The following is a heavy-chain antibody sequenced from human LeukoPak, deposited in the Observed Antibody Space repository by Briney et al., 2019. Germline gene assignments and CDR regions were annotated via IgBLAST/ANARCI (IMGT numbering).Heavy chain of an antibody. Sequence: PSETLSLTCTVSGGSISSYYWSWIRQPPGKGLDWIGYIYYSGSTNYNPSLESRVTISVDMSKNLFSLTLSSVTAADTALYYCARGGYYFDYWGQGTLVTVSS. V-gene: IGHV4-59*01. CDR2: IYYSGST. J-gene: IGHJ4*02. CDR3: ARGGYYFDY. CDR1: GGSISSYY.